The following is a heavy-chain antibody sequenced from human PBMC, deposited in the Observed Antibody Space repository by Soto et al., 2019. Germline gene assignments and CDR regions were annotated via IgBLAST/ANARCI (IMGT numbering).Heavy chain of an antibody. V-gene: IGHV3-21*01. CDR2: ISSSSSYL. J-gene: IGHJ6*03. Sequence: GASLRLSCAASGFTFSSYSINWVRQAPGKGLEWVSSISSSSSYLYYAYSVEVRFTISRDNAKNSLYLQMNSLRAEDTAVYYCASINIAAAGNDYYYYMDVWGKGTTVTVSS. D-gene: IGHD6-13*01. CDR3: ASINIAAAGNDYYYYMDV. CDR1: GFTFSSYS.